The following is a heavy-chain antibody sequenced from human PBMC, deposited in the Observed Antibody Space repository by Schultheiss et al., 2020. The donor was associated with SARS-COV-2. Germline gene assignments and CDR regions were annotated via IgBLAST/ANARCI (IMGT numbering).Heavy chain of an antibody. V-gene: IGHV4-59*08. Sequence: SQTLSLTCTVSGGSISSYYWSWIRQPPGKGLEWIGYIYYSGSTNYNPSLKSRVTISVDTSKNQFSLKLSSVTAADTAVYYCARRYSGDAFDIWGQGTTVTVSS. D-gene: IGHD3-16*02. J-gene: IGHJ3*02. CDR1: GGSISSYY. CDR3: ARRYSGDAFDI. CDR2: IYYSGST.